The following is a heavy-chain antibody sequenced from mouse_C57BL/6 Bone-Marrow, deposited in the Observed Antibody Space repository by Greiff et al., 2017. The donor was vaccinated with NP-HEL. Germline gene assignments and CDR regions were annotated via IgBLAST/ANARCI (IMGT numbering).Heavy chain of an antibody. V-gene: IGHV2-5*01. J-gene: IGHJ3*01. CDR2: IWRGGST. D-gene: IGHD1-1*01. CDR3: ANLLRGAY. Sequence: QVQLQQSGPGLVQPSQSLSITCTVSGFSLTSYGVHWVRQSPGKGLEWLGVIWRGGSTDYNAAFMPRLSITKDNSKSQVFFKMNSLQADDTAIYYCANLLRGAYWGQGTLVTVSA. CDR1: GFSLTSYG.